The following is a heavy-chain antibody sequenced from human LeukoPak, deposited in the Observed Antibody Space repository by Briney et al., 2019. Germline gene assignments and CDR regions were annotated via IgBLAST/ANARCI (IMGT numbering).Heavy chain of an antibody. CDR1: GGSISSGSYY. V-gene: IGHV4-61*02. Sequence: PSQTLSLTCTVSGGSISSGSYYWSWIRQPAGKGLEWIGRIYTSGSTNYNPSLKNRVTISVDTSKNQFSLKLSSVTAADTAVYYCARVAGGLYDWFDPWGQGTLVTVSS. J-gene: IGHJ5*02. D-gene: IGHD3-16*01. CDR2: IYTSGST. CDR3: ARVAGGLYDWFDP.